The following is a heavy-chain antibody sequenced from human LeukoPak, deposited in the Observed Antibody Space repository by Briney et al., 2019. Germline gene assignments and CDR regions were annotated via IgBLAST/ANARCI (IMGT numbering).Heavy chain of an antibody. CDR1: GFTFSSYA. CDR3: AKDLGEVDIVAAFDY. D-gene: IGHD5-12*01. CDR2: ISGSGGST. V-gene: IGHV3-23*01. Sequence: GGSLRLSCAASGFTFSSYAMSWVRQAPGKGLEWVSAISGSGGSTYYADSVKGRFTISRDNSKNTLYLQMNSLRAEDTAVYYCAKDLGEVDIVAAFDYWGQGTLVTVSS. J-gene: IGHJ4*02.